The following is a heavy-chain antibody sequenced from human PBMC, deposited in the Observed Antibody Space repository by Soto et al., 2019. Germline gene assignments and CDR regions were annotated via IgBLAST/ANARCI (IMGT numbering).Heavy chain of an antibody. J-gene: IGHJ4*02. Sequence: PGVSLRLSCAASGFTFSTYAMSWVRQAPGKGLEWVSSISGSGDSTYYADSVKGRFTISRDNSKNALYLQMNSLRAEDTAVYYRAPPPWIYLWRALDYWGQGTLVTVSS. CDR3: APPPWIYLWRALDY. D-gene: IGHD5-12*01. V-gene: IGHV3-23*01. CDR2: ISGSGDST. CDR1: GFTFSTYA.